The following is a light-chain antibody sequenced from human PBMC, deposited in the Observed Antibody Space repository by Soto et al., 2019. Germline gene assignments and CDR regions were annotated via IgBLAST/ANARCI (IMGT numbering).Light chain of an antibody. Sequence: EIVLTQSPATLSLSPGARVTLSCRASQSVSSYLSWYQQKPGQAPRLLIYESSKRGTGIPARFSGCGSGTDVSLTISSLETEDFAVYFCQQYIRWLRETFGPGTKVDIK. CDR2: ESS. V-gene: IGKV3-11*01. CDR1: QSVSSY. J-gene: IGKJ3*01. CDR3: QQYIRWLRET.